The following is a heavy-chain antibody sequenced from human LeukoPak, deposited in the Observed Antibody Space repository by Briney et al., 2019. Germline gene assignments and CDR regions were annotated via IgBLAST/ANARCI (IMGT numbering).Heavy chain of an antibody. V-gene: IGHV4-59*08. Sequence: SETLSLTCTVSGGSISSYYWSWIRQPPGKGLEWIGYIYYSGSTNYNPSLKSRVTISVDTSKNQFSLKLSSVTAADTAVYYCARVIDMTTVTELGSGYGMDVWGQGTTVTVSS. CDR1: GGSISSYY. J-gene: IGHJ6*02. CDR3: ARVIDMTTVTELGSGYGMDV. CDR2: IYYSGST. D-gene: IGHD4-17*01.